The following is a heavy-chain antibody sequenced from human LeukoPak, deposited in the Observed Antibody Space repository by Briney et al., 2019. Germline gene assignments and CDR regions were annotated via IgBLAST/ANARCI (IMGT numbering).Heavy chain of an antibody. CDR2: INHSGST. J-gene: IGHJ6*02. CDR3: ARGGRYDFWSGYQRHYYYGMDV. Sequence: PSETLSLTCAVYGGSFSGYYWSWIRQPPGKGLEWIGEINHSGSTNYNPSLKSRVTISVDTSKNQFSLKLSSVTAADTAVYYCARGGRYDFWSGYQRHYYYGMDVWGQGTMFTVSS. V-gene: IGHV4-34*01. CDR1: GGSFSGYY. D-gene: IGHD3-3*01.